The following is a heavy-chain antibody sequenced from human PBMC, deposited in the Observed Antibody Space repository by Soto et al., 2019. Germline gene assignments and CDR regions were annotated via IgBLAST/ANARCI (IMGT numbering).Heavy chain of an antibody. D-gene: IGHD2-15*01. Sequence: SVKVSCKASGGTFSSYAISWVRQAPGQGLEWMGGIIPIFGTANYAQKFQGRVTITADESTSTAYMELSSLRSEDTAVYYCARDLVVAANNCFAPGGQGTLVTVS. V-gene: IGHV1-69*13. CDR3: ARDLVVAANNCFAP. CDR1: GGTFSSYA. CDR2: IIPIFGTA. J-gene: IGHJ5*02.